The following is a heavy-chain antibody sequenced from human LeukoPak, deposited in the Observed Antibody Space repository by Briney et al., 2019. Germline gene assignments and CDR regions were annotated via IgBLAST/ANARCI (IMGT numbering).Heavy chain of an antibody. CDR1: GGTFSSYA. Sequence: ASVKVSCTASGGTFSSYAISWVRQAPGQGLEWMGGIIPIFGTANYAQKFQGRVTITADESTSTAYMELSSLRSEDTAVYYCARDSGRHDILTGYVELDYWGQGTLVTVSS. D-gene: IGHD3-9*01. J-gene: IGHJ4*02. CDR3: ARDSGRHDILTGYVELDY. V-gene: IGHV1-69*01. CDR2: IIPIFGTA.